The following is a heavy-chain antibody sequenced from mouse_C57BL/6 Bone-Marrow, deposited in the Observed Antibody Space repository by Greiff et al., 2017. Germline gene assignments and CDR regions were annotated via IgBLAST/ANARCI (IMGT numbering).Heavy chain of an antibody. Sequence: VMLVESGGDLVKPGGSLKLSCAASGFSFSSYGMSWVRQTPDKRLEWVATISSGGSYTYYPDSVKGRFTISRDNAKNTLYLQMSSLKSEDTAMYYCARDDWYFDVWGTGTTVTVSS. J-gene: IGHJ1*03. CDR3: ARDDWYFDV. CDR2: ISSGGSYT. V-gene: IGHV5-6*01. CDR1: GFSFSSYG.